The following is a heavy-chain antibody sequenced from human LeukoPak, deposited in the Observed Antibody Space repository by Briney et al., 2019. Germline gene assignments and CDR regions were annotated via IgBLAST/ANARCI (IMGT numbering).Heavy chain of an antibody. J-gene: IGHJ4*02. V-gene: IGHV3-21*01. CDR2: ISSSSSYI. CDR3: ARERTAQYYFDY. Sequence: PGGSLRLSCAASGFTFSSYSMNWVRQAPGKGLEWVSSISSSSSYIYYADSVKGRFTISRDNAKNSLYLQMNSLRAEDTAVYYCARERTAQYYFDYWGQGTLVTVSS. D-gene: IGHD1-14*01. CDR1: GFTFSSYS.